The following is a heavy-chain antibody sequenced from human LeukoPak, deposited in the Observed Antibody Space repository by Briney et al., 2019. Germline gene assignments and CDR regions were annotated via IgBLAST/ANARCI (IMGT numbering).Heavy chain of an antibody. CDR2: ISAYNGNA. Sequence: GASVKVSCKAAGYTFTSYFISWVRQAPGQGLEWMGWISAYNGNANYAQKFLGRVTMTTDTATSTAYMELWSLRSDDTAVFYCARASYYSGMDVWGQGTPVTVSS. CDR1: GYTFTSYF. J-gene: IGHJ6*02. V-gene: IGHV1-18*01. CDR3: ARASYYSGMDV.